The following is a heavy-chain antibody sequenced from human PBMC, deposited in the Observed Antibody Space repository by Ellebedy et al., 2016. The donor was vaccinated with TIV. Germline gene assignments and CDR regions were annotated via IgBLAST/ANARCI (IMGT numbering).Heavy chain of an antibody. J-gene: IGHJ2*01. Sequence: GGSLRLXXAASGFTFSSYWMSWVRQAPGKGLEWVANIKQDGSEKYYVDSVKGRFTISRDNAKNSLYLQMNSLRAEDTAVYYCARVIKSYWYFDLWGRGTLVTVSS. D-gene: IGHD3-22*01. CDR3: ARVIKSYWYFDL. CDR1: GFTFSSYW. V-gene: IGHV3-7*01. CDR2: IKQDGSEK.